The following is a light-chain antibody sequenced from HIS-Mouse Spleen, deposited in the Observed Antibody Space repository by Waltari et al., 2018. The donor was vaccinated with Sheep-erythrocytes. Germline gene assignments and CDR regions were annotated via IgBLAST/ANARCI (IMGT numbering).Light chain of an antibody. Sequence: EIVLTQSPATLSLSPGERATLSCRASQSVSSYLAWYQQKPGQAPRLLIYDASNSPTGIPARFSGSGSGTDFTLTISSLEPEDFAVYYCQQRSNWPLTFGPGTKVDIK. V-gene: IGKV3-11*01. CDR2: DAS. CDR1: QSVSSY. J-gene: IGKJ3*01. CDR3: QQRSNWPLT.